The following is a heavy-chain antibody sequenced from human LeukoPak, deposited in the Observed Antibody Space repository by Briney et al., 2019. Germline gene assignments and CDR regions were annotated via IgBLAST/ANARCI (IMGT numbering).Heavy chain of an antibody. Sequence: GGSLRLSCAASGFNFNSYAMNWVRQAPGKGLEWVSTISDSGGSTYYADSVKGRFSISRDNSKNTLYLQMNSLRADDTAVYYCAKDQGTTYYYGSGSHWGAVDIWGQGTMVSVSS. V-gene: IGHV3-23*01. CDR1: GFNFNSYA. J-gene: IGHJ3*02. D-gene: IGHD3-10*01. CDR3: AKDQGTTYYYGSGSHWGAVDI. CDR2: ISDSGGST.